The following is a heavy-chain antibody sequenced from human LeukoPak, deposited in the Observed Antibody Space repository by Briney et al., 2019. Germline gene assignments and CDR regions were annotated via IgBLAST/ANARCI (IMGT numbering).Heavy chain of an antibody. CDR1: GASVNSGSYS. Sequence: PSETLSLTCTVSGASVNSGSYSWSWIRQSPGKGLEWIGFVYYSGSTTYNPSLKSRVTISVDTSKNQFSLKLSSVTAADTAVYYCARQPLKYSFGYVEDAFDIWGQGTMVTVSS. CDR2: VYYSGST. D-gene: IGHD5-18*01. V-gene: IGHV4-61*01. J-gene: IGHJ3*02. CDR3: ARQPLKYSFGYVEDAFDI.